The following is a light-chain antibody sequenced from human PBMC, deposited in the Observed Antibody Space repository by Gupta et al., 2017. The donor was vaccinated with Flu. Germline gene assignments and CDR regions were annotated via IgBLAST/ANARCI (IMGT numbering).Light chain of an antibody. V-gene: IGLV3-19*01. CDR2: AKN. CDR3: NSRDSTDNHQAV. CDR1: SHRNSY. Sequence: GDSHRNSYDSGYQQRTGQAPVLVIYAKNIRPSGIPDRFSGSSSGNTASLTITGAQAEDEADYYCNSRDSTDNHQAVFGGGTKLTVL. J-gene: IGLJ2*01.